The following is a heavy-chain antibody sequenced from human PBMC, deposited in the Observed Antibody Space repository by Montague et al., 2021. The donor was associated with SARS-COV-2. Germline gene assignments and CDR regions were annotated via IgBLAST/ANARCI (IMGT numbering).Heavy chain of an antibody. J-gene: IGHJ4*02. CDR1: GFSLSTSGMC. CDR2: IDWDDDK. CDR3: ARTLHDILTGYYSFDY. Sequence: PALVTPTQTLTLTCTFSGFSLSTSGMCVSWIRQPPGKALEWLALIDWDDDKYYSTSLKTRLTISKDTSKNQVVLTMTNMDPVDTATYYCARTLHDILTGYYSFDYWGQATLVTVSS. D-gene: IGHD3-9*01. V-gene: IGHV2-70*01.